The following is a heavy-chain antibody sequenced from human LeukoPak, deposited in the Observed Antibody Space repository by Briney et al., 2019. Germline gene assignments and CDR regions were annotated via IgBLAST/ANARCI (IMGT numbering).Heavy chain of an antibody. D-gene: IGHD3-9*01. CDR2: INHSGST. Sequence: SETLSLTCAVYGGSFSGYYWSWIRQPPGKGLEWIGEINHSGSTNYNPSLKSRVTISVDTSKNQFFLKLSSVTAADTAVYYCARRIDILTGFGGEVWFDPWGQGTLVTVSS. J-gene: IGHJ5*02. CDR3: ARRIDILTGFGGEVWFDP. V-gene: IGHV4-34*01. CDR1: GGSFSGYY.